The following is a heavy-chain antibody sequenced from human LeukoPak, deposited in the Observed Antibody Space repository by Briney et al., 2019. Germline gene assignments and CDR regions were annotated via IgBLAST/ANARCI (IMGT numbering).Heavy chain of an antibody. J-gene: IGHJ4*02. CDR3: ASDSYGSGSYPGNPDY. CDR2: ISYDGSNK. CDR1: GFTFSSYG. Sequence: PGRSLRLSCAASGFTFSSYGMHWVRQAPGKGLEWVAVISYDGSNKYYADSVKGRFTISRDNSKNTLYLQMNSLRAEDTAVYYCASDSYGSGSYPGNPDYWGQGTLVTVSS. D-gene: IGHD3-10*01. V-gene: IGHV3-30*03.